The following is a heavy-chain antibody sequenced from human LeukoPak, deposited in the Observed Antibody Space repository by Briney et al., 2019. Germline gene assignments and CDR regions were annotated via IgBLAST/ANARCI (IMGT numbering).Heavy chain of an antibody. V-gene: IGHV3-11*01. CDR3: ARDWEYYYDRRTPGY. Sequence: GGSLRLSCAASGFTFSDYYMSWIRQAPGKGLEWVSYISSSGSTIYYADSVKGRFTISRDNAKNSLYLQMNSLRAEDTAVYYCARDWEYYYDRRTPGYWGQGTLVTVSS. J-gene: IGHJ4*02. CDR2: ISSSGSTI. CDR1: GFTFSDYY. D-gene: IGHD3-22*01.